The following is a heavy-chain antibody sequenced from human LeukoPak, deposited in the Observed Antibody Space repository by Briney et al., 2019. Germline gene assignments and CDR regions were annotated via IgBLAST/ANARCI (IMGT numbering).Heavy chain of an antibody. V-gene: IGHV3-23*01. D-gene: IGHD5-18*01. J-gene: IGHJ4*02. CDR1: GFTVSSNY. CDR3: AKSAGYSYMYYFDY. Sequence: GGSLRLSCAASGFTVSSNYMSWVRQAPGKGLEWVSAISGSGGSTYYADSVKGRFTISRDNSKNTLYLQMNSLRAEDTAVYYCAKSAGYSYMYYFDYWGQGTLVTVSS. CDR2: ISGSGGST.